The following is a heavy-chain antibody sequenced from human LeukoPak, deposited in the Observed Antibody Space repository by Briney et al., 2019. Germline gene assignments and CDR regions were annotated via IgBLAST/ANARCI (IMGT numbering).Heavy chain of an antibody. V-gene: IGHV5-51*01. D-gene: IGHD2-15*01. CDR3: ARQDPAYCSGGSCDAFDI. Sequence: ASVKVSCKGSGYSFTSYWIGWVRQMPGKGLEWMGIIYPGDSDTRYSPSFQGQVTISADKSISTAYLQWSSLKASDTAMYYCARQDPAYCSGGSCDAFDIWGQGTMVTVSS. CDR1: GYSFTSYW. J-gene: IGHJ3*02. CDR2: IYPGDSDT.